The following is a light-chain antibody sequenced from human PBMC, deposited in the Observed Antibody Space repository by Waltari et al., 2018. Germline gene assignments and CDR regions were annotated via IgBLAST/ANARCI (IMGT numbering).Light chain of an antibody. CDR3: SSYTSTSTVVI. CDR2: EVN. Sequence: QSALTKPAPVPGPCGQSSTISCSGTRSDIGYYDYVSCYQQHPDKAPKLIIYEVNNRPSGVSNRFSCSKSGNTASLTISGLRAEDEADYYCSSYTSTSTVVIFGGGTKLTVL. J-gene: IGLJ2*01. CDR1: RSDIGYYDY. V-gene: IGLV2-14*01.